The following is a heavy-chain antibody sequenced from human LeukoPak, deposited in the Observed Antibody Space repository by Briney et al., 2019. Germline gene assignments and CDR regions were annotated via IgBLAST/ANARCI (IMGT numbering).Heavy chain of an antibody. CDR2: IYYSGST. V-gene: IGHV4-59*01. J-gene: IGHJ4*02. CDR1: GGSISSYY. Sequence: ASETLSLTCTVSGGSISSYYWNWIRQPPGKGLEWIGYIYYSGSTNYNPSLKSRVTISVDTSKNQFSLKLSSVTAADTAVYYCARSLSYGGAPGFDYWGQGTLVTVSS. CDR3: ARSLSYGGAPGFDY. D-gene: IGHD4-23*01.